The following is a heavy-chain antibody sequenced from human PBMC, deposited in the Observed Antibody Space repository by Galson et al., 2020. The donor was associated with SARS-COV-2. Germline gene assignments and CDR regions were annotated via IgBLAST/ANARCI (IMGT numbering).Heavy chain of an antibody. CDR2: IYYSGST. J-gene: IGHJ5*02. CDR3: ARLGCRYCTGITGVNWFDP. CDR1: GGSISSYY. D-gene: IGHD2-8*02. V-gene: IGHV4-59*08. Sequence: SETLSLTCTVSGGSISSYYWSWIRQPPGKGLEWIGYIYYSGSTNYNPSLKSRVTISVDTSKNQFSLKLSSVTAADTAVYYCARLGCRYCTGITGVNWFDPWGQGTLVTVSS.